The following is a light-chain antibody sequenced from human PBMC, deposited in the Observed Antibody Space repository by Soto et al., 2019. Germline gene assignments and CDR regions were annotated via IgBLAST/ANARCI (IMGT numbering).Light chain of an antibody. CDR2: DVS. Sequence: QSALTQPASVSGSPGQWITISCTGTSSDVGGYNYVSSYQQHPGKAPKLIIYDVSNRPSGVSNRFSGSKSGNTASLTISGLQAEDEADDYCSSNTSSIFFGGGTKLTVL. CDR3: SSNTSSIF. CDR1: SSDVGGYNY. J-gene: IGLJ2*01. V-gene: IGLV2-14*01.